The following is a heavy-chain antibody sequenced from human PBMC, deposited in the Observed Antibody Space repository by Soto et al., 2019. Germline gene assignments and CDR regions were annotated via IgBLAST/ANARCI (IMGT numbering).Heavy chain of an antibody. Sequence: GLSLILSCAASGFTVSSNYMSWVRQAPGQGLEWVSVIYSGGSTYYADSVKGRFTISRDNSKNTLCLQMNSLRAEDTAVYYWAKDLWQWLVPSGYDWGQG. CDR1: GFTVSSNY. CDR2: IYSGGST. J-gene: IGHJ4*02. CDR3: AKDLWQWLVPSGYD. D-gene: IGHD6-19*01. V-gene: IGHV3-53*01.